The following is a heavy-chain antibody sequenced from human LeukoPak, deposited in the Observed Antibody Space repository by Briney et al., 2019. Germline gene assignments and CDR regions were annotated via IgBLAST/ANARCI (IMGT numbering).Heavy chain of an antibody. CDR1: GFTFSNYW. V-gene: IGHV3-7*01. Sequence: PGGSLRLSCAASGFTFSNYWMSWVRQAPGRGLECVANIKKDGSEKFYINSVKGRFTISRDNAKNSLYLQMNSLRDEDTALYYCVKDAGTAWGQGTLVTVSS. CDR3: VKDAGTA. CDR2: IKKDGSEK. D-gene: IGHD2-8*02. J-gene: IGHJ5*02.